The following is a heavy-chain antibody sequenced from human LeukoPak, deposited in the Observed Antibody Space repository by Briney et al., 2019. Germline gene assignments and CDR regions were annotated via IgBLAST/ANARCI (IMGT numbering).Heavy chain of an antibody. Sequence: ASVKVSCKASGYTFTSYDINWVRQATGQGLEWLGWMNPSSGNTGYAQKFQGRVAMTRDTSISTAYMELSSLRSEDTAVYYCARVAYYYDSAGLYLNYFYGMDVWGQGTTVTVSS. V-gene: IGHV1-8*01. CDR3: ARVAYYYDSAGLYLNYFYGMDV. J-gene: IGHJ6*02. CDR2: MNPSSGNT. CDR1: GYTFTSYD. D-gene: IGHD3-22*01.